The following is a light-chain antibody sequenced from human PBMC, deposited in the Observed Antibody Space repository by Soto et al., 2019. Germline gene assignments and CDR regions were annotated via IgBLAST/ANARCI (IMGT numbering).Light chain of an antibody. V-gene: IGKV4-1*01. J-gene: IGKJ1*01. CDR3: QQYNNWPRT. CDR1: QSVLYNSNNDSY. Sequence: DIVMTQTPDSLAVSLGERATINCKSSQSVLYNSNNDSYLTWYQQKPGQSPKVLIYWASTRESGVPDRFSGSGSGTDFTLTISSLQSEDFAVYYCQQYNNWPRTFGQGTKVDIK. CDR2: WAS.